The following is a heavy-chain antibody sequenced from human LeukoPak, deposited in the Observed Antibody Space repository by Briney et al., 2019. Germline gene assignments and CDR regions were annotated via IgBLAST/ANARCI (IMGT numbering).Heavy chain of an antibody. Sequence: SETLSLTCTVSGGSVINYYWSWIRQPPGKGLEWIGYIYSSGSTNYNPSLKSRVTMSVDTSKNQFSLKLSPVTTADTAVYYCARGVSGYSKVDYWGQGTLVTVSS. D-gene: IGHD5-12*01. J-gene: IGHJ4*02. CDR3: ARGVSGYSKVDY. V-gene: IGHV4-59*02. CDR1: GGSVINYY. CDR2: IYSSGST.